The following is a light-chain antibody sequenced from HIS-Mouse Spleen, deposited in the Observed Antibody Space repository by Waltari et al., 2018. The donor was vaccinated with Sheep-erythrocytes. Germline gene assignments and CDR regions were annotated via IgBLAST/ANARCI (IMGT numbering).Light chain of an antibody. V-gene: IGLV2-11*01. Sequence: QSALTQPRSVSGSPGQSVTISCTGTSSDVGGYNYVSWYQQHPGQAPKLMIYDVSKRPSRVPDRFSGSKSGNTASLTISGLQAEDEADYYCCSYAGSYNHVFATGTKVTVL. CDR1: SSDVGGYNY. CDR3: CSYAGSYNHV. CDR2: DVS. J-gene: IGLJ1*01.